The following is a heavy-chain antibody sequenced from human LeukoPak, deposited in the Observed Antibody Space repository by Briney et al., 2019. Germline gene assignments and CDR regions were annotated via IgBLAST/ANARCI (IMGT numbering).Heavy chain of an antibody. CDR3: ATLTGGDDAFDI. J-gene: IGHJ3*02. V-gene: IGHV4-59*01. CDR1: GGSISSYH. CDR2: IYYSGST. D-gene: IGHD4-23*01. Sequence: SETLSLTCTVSGGSISSYHWNWIRQPPGKGLEWIGYIYYSGSTNYNPSLKSRVTISVLTSKNRFSLKLSSVTAADTAVYYCATLTGGDDAFDIWGQGTMVTVSS.